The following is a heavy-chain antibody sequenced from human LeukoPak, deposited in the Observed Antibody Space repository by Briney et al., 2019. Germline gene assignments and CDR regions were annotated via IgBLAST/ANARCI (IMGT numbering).Heavy chain of an antibody. CDR1: GFTFSSYA. CDR2: ISGSGGTT. CDR3: AKVGGSSAWYELDY. J-gene: IGHJ4*02. Sequence: GGSLRLSCAPSGFTFSSYAMSWVRQAPGKGLEWVSGISGSGGTTFYADSVKGRFTISRDNFKNTLNLQMNSLRAEDTAIYYCAKVGGSSAWYELDYWGQGTLVTVSS. D-gene: IGHD6-19*01. V-gene: IGHV3-23*01.